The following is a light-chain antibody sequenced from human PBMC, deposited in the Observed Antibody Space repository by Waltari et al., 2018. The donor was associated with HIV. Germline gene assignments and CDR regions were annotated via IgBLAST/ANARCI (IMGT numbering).Light chain of an antibody. J-gene: IGKJ4*01. CDR3: QQTYTIPPT. Sequence: DIVMTQSPESLAVSLGERATIKCKSSQSVLYSSNNKNYLSWYQQKPGQPPKLIIYWASSRQSGVPDRFSGSGSGTDFTLTISSLQAEDVAVYFCQQTYTIPPTFGGGTKVEIK. CDR2: WAS. CDR1: QSVLYSSNNKNY. V-gene: IGKV4-1*01.